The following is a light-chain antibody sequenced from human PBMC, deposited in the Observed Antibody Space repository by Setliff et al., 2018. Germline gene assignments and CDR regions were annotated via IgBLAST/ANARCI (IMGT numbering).Light chain of an antibody. Sequence: QSALTQPASVSGSPGQSITVSCTGTSSNVGTYNLVSWYQQYPGKAPKLIIYEVTKRPSGVSDRFSGSKSGNTASLTISELQTEDEADYYCSSYSTRTSLDVFGTGTKV. V-gene: IGLV2-14*02. CDR1: SSNVGTYNL. CDR3: SSYSTRTSLDV. J-gene: IGLJ1*01. CDR2: EVT.